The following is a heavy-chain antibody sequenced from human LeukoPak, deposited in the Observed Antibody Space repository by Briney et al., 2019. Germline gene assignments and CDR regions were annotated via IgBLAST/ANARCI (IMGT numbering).Heavy chain of an antibody. J-gene: IGHJ4*02. CDR3: ARVYYYDSSGYYPLYYFDY. D-gene: IGHD3-22*01. V-gene: IGHV1-69*05. CDR1: GGTFSSYA. CDR2: IIPIFGTA. Sequence: SVKVSCKASGGTFSSYAISWVRQAPGQGLEWMGGIIPIFGTANYAQKFQGRVTMTTDTSTSTAYMELRSLRSDDTAVYYCARVYYYDSSGYYPLYYFDYWGQGTLVTVSS.